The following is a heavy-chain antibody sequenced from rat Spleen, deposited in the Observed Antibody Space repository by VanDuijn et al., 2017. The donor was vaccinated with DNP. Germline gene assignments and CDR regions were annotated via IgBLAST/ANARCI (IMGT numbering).Heavy chain of an antibody. CDR1: GYSIPNNY. V-gene: IGHV3-1*01. Sequence: EVQLQESGPGLVKPSQSLSLTCSVTGYSIPNNYWGWIRQFPGNRMEYIGHISYSGRTTYNPSLQRRISITRDTSKNQVFLQLNSITTEDTATYYCARWVYYFDYWGQGVMVTVSS. CDR3: ARWVYYFDY. J-gene: IGHJ2*01. CDR2: ISYSGRT.